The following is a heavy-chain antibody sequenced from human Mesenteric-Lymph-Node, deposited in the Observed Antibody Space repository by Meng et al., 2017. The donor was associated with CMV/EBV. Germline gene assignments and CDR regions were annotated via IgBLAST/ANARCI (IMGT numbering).Heavy chain of an antibody. CDR3: AKALAGDSTIVFDT. CDR2: VYGGSSTT. D-gene: IGHD2/OR15-2a*01. J-gene: IGHJ3*02. CDR1: GFTFSNYA. Sequence: GGSLRLSCAASGFTFSNYAMTWVRQAPGKGLEWVSVVYGGSSTTPYADSVKGRFTISRDNSKNTLSLQMNSLRAEDTAVYYCAKALAGDSTIVFDTWGQGTVVTVSS. V-gene: IGHV3-23*03.